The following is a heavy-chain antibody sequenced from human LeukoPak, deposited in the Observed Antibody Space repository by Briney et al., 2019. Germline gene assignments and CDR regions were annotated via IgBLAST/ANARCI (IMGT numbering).Heavy chain of an antibody. J-gene: IGHJ6*02. D-gene: IGHD2-2*01. V-gene: IGHV4-34*01. CDR2: INHSGST. CDR3: ARGVGYCSSTSCYYYYGMDV. Sequence: KPSETLSLTCAVYGGSFSGYYWSWIRQPPGKGLEWIGEINHSGSTNYNPSLKSRVTISVDTSKNQFSLKLSSVTAADTAVYYCARGVGYCSSTSCYYYYGMDVWGQGTTVTVSS. CDR1: GGSFSGYY.